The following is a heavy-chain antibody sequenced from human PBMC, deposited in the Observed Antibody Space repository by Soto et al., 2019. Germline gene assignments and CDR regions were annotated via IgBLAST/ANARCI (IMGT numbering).Heavy chain of an antibody. CDR1: GFTFSSYA. CDR3: EKDLGGYGYAKPPASDYGMDG. V-gene: IGHV3-23*01. J-gene: IGHJ6*04. Sequence: GGSLRLSCAASGFTFSSYAMSWVRQAPGKGLEWVSAISGSGGSTYYADSVKGRFTISRDNSKNTLYLQMNSLRAEDTAVYYCEKDLGGYGYAKPPASDYGMDGWGKGPTVT. D-gene: IGHD5-18*01. CDR2: ISGSGGST.